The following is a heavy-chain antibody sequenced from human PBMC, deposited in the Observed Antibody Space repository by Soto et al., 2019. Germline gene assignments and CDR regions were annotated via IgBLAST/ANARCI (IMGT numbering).Heavy chain of an antibody. CDR3: ARVLRRYYGSGRDYYYMDV. CDR2: IYSGGST. CDR1: GFTVSSNY. J-gene: IGHJ6*03. V-gene: IGHV3-66*01. D-gene: IGHD3-10*01. Sequence: GGSLRLSCAASGFTVSSNYMSWVRQAQGKRLEWVSVIYSGGSTYYADSVKGRFTISRDNSKNTLYLQMNSLRAEDTAVYYCARVLRRYYGSGRDYYYMDVWGKGTTVTVSS.